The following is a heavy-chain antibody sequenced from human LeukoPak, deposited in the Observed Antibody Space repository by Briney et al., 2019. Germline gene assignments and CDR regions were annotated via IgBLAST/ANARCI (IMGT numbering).Heavy chain of an antibody. J-gene: IGHJ3*02. CDR3: AGFFYDNSNDAFDI. Sequence: ASVKVSCKASGGTFSSYDFTFTSYAISWARQAPGQGLEWLGGIIPIYGRANYAQKFQGRVTITADESTRTVTMQLSSLRSEDTAVYYCAGFFYDNSNDAFDIWGQGTVVTVS. CDR1: GGTFSSYDFTFTSYA. V-gene: IGHV1-69*13. D-gene: IGHD3-22*01. CDR2: IIPIYGRA.